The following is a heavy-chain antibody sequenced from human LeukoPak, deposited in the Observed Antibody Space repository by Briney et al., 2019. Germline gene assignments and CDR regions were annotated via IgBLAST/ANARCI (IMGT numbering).Heavy chain of an antibody. D-gene: IGHD3-16*02. CDR2: MNPNSGNT. CDR3: ARGYTELYYDYVWGSYRHFDY. Sequence: ASVTVSCKASGYTFTSYDINWVRQATGQGLEWMGWMNPNSGNTGYAQKFQGRVTMTRNTSISTAYMELSSLRSEDTAVYYCARGYTELYYDYVWGSYRHFDYWGQGTLVTVSS. J-gene: IGHJ4*02. CDR1: GYTFTSYD. V-gene: IGHV1-8*01.